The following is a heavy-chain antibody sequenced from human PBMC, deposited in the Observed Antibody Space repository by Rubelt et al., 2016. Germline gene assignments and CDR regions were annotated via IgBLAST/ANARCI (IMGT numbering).Heavy chain of an antibody. V-gene: IGHV2-5*02. D-gene: IGHD1-14*01. Sequence: QITLKESGPTLVKPSQTLTLTCTVSGFSLSSSGVGVGWIRQPPGKALEWLALIYWDDDKRYSPSLGNRLTITKDTSTNQVVLTMTNVGPVDTATYYCAHTLGEPTFDSWGQGTLVTVSS. CDR2: IYWDDDK. CDR3: AHTLGEPTFDS. J-gene: IGHJ4*02. CDR1: GFSLSSSGVG.